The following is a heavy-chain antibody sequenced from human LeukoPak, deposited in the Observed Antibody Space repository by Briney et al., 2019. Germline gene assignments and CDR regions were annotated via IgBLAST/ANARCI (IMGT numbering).Heavy chain of an antibody. CDR1: GYTFTGYY. J-gene: IGHJ5*02. Sequence: ASVKVSCKASGYTFTGYYMHWVRQAPGQGLEWMGWISAYNGNTNYAQKLQGRVTMTTDTSTSTAYMGLRSLRSDDTAVYYCARALLGYCSSTSCPTNWFDPWGQGTLVTVSS. CDR2: ISAYNGNT. D-gene: IGHD2-2*01. CDR3: ARALLGYCSSTSCPTNWFDP. V-gene: IGHV1-18*04.